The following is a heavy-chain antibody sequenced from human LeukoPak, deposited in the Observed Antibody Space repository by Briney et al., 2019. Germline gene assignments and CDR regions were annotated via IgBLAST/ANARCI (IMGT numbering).Heavy chain of an antibody. CDR2: IYYSGST. V-gene: IGHV4-59*08. J-gene: IGHJ4*02. CDR1: GGTISSYY. CDR3: ARHRNSGSLPDYFDY. D-gene: IGHD1-26*01. Sequence: SETLSFTCTVSGGTISSYYWSWHRQPPGKGLEGCGYIYYSGSTNYHTSLMSRAIISVATTRNHFSLQLSPVTAADTAVYYCARHRNSGSLPDYFDYGGQGTLVTVSS.